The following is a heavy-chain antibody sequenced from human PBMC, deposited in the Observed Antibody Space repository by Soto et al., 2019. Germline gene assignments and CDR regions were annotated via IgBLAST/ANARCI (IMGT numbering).Heavy chain of an antibody. V-gene: IGHV1-2*02. CDR1: GYTFTGYC. CDR3: ARDQGRAAEMATIDY. D-gene: IGHD5-12*01. CDR2: INPNSGGT. Sequence: ASVKVSCKASGYTFTGYCMHWVRQAPGQGLEWMGWINPNSGGTNYAQKFQGRVTMTRDTSISTAYMELSRLRSDDTAVYYCARDQGRAAEMATIDYWGQGTLVTVSS. J-gene: IGHJ4*02.